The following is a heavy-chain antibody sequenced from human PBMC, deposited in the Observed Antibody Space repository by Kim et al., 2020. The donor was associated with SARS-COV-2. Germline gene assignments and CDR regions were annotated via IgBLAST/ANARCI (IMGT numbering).Heavy chain of an antibody. CDR2: IYPGDSDT. J-gene: IGHJ5*02. Sequence: GESLKISCKGSGYSFTSYWIGWVRQMPGKGLEWMGIIYPGDSDTRYSPSFQGQVTISADKSISTAYLQWSSLKASDTAMYYCARQSRAVVNQGWFDPWGQGTLVTVSS. D-gene: IGHD3-22*01. CDR3: ARQSRAVVNQGWFDP. CDR1: GYSFTSYW. V-gene: IGHV5-51*01.